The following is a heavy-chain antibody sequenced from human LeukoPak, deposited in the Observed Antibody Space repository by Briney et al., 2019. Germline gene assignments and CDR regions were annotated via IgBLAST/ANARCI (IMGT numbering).Heavy chain of an antibody. D-gene: IGHD6-13*01. CDR2: IYYSGNT. Sequence: PSQTLSLTCTVSGGSISSGGYYWSWIRQPPGKGLEWIGSIYYSGNTYYNPSLKGRVIISVDTSKNQFSLTLSSVTAADRAVYYCASEIVAAGTDYWGQGTLVTVSS. CDR1: GGSISSGGYY. V-gene: IGHV4-39*01. CDR3: ASEIVAAGTDY. J-gene: IGHJ4*02.